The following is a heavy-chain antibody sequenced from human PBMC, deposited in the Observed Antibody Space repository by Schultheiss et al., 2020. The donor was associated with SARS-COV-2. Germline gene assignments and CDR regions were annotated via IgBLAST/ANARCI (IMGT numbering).Heavy chain of an antibody. D-gene: IGHD6-6*01. CDR3: ARHFPGHIAARTFDY. CDR2: INPNSGGT. V-gene: IGHV1-2*02. CDR1: GYTFTGYY. J-gene: IGHJ4*02. Sequence: ASVKVSCKASGYTFTGYYMHWVRQAPGQGLEWMGWINPNSGGTNYAQKFQGRVTMTRDTSISTAYMELSRLRSDDTAVYYCARHFPGHIAARTFDYWGQGTLVTVSS.